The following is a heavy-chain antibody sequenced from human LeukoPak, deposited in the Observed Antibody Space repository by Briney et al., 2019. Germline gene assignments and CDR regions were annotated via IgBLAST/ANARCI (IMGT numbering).Heavy chain of an antibody. J-gene: IGHJ4*02. CDR2: ILYDGSKK. V-gene: IGHV3-30*10. D-gene: IGHD3-22*01. CDR1: GVAFNSCA. CDR3: ARARITKKVVVNRIDY. Sequence: WALRLSCAAAGVAFNSCALYWLRRAPGRGLQGVAVILYDGSKKYYTESVKGRFTISIDNSTNRMFLKMDSLRAEDTAVYHCARARITKKVVVNRIDYWGPGTLVTVSS.